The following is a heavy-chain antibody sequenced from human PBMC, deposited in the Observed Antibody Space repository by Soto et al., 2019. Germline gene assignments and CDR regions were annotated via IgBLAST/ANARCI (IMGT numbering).Heavy chain of an antibody. CDR3: TKGGDSWSGYAQH. CDR1: GFSFGNYV. V-gene: IGHV3-23*01. CDR2: ISDSGGNS. Sequence: GGSLRLSCGASGFSFGNYVMNWVPQAPGKGLEWVSAISDSGGNSSSADSVKGRFTVSRDNSKNTLYLQMDSLTGDDTAVYYCTKGGDSWSGYAQHWGQGALVTV. D-gene: IGHD3-3*01. J-gene: IGHJ1*01.